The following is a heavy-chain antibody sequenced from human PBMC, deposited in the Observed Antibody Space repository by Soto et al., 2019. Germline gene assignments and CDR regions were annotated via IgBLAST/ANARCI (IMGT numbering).Heavy chain of an antibody. CDR3: ARVCGGDCHNGMDV. D-gene: IGHD2-21*02. V-gene: IGHV4-31*03. CDR1: GGSISSGGYY. J-gene: IGHJ6*02. CDR2: IYDSGST. Sequence: QVQLQESGPGLVKPSQTLSLTCTVSGGSISSGGYYWSWIRQHPGKGRDWLGYIYDSGSTYYNPSLKSRVTISVDTSKKQSALKLSSVTAADTAVYYCARVCGGDCHNGMDVWGQGTTVTVSS.